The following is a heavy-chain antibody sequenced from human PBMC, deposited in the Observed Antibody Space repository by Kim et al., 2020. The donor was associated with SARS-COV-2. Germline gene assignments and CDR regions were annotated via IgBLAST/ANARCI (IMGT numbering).Heavy chain of an antibody. Sequence: GGSLRLSCAASGFTFSSYAMRWVRQAPGKGLEWVSAICNDGGSKYYADSVKGRFTISRDNSKNTLYLQMNSLRADDTAVYYCAHYGLGCRYGMVVWGQGTTVTVSS. CDR2: ICNDGGSK. V-gene: IGHV3-23*01. CDR3: AHYGLGCRYGMVV. CDR1: GFTFSSYA. J-gene: IGHJ6*02. D-gene: IGHD3-10*01.